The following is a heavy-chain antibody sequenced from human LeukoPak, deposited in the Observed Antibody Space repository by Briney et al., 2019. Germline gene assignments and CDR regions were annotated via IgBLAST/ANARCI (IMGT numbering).Heavy chain of an antibody. D-gene: IGHD3-10*01. CDR3: ARVYYYTSGSRWGDYFDY. Sequence: GGSLRLSCAASGFTFSNYWMHWVRQVPGKGLVWVSRINDDGRATFYADSVKGRFTISRDNAKNTLYLQMNSLRDEDTAVYYCARVYYYTSGSRWGDYFDYWGQGTLVTVSS. CDR1: GFTFSNYW. V-gene: IGHV3-74*01. J-gene: IGHJ4*02. CDR2: INDDGRAT.